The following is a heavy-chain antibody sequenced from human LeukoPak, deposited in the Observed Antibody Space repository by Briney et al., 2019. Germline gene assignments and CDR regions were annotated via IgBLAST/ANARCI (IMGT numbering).Heavy chain of an antibody. CDR1: GYTFTTYG. J-gene: IGHJ4*02. D-gene: IGHD2-15*01. CDR2: ISAYNGNT. V-gene: IGHV1-18*01. CDR3: ASGYCSGGSCYGLLDY. Sequence: ASVKVSCKASGYTFTTYGISWVRQAPGQGLEWMGWISAYNGNTNYAQKLQGRVTMTTDTSTKTAYMELRSLRSDDTAMYYCASGYCSGGSCYGLLDYWGQGTLVIVSS.